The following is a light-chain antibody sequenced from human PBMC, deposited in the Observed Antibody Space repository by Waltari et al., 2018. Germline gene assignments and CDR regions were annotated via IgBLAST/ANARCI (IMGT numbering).Light chain of an antibody. Sequence: DIQMTHSPSSLSASVGDRGTITCRASQNINNFLNWYQQKPGKAPNLLIYTTSTLQSGVPSRFSGGGSGTDFTLTISSLQPEDFATYYCQQSSSTPFTFGPGTEVDIK. CDR2: TTS. J-gene: IGKJ3*01. CDR3: QQSSSTPFT. V-gene: IGKV1-39*01. CDR1: QNINNF.